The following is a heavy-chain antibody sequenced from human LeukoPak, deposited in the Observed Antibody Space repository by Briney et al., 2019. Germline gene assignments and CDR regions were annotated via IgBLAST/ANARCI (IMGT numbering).Heavy chain of an antibody. V-gene: IGHV3-21*01. Sequence: GGSLRLSCAASGFTFSSYSMNWVRQAPGKGLEWVSSISSSSSYIYYADSVKGRFTISRDNAKNSLYLQMNSLRDEDSAAYYCARVYLERLTAGYFDYWGQGTWVTVSP. J-gene: IGHJ4*02. CDR3: ARVYLERLTAGYFDY. CDR2: ISSSSSYI. D-gene: IGHD2-8*01. CDR1: GFTFSSYS.